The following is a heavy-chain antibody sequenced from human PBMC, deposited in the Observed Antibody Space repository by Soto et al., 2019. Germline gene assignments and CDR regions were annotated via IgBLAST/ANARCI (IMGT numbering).Heavy chain of an antibody. D-gene: IGHD3-10*01. Sequence: SQTLSLTCAISGDSVSSNTAAWNWTRPSPSRGLEWLGRTYYRCQWYNDYALSVKSRISINPDTSKNHFSLHLYSVTPEDTALYCCAGVGWFQGMGVWGQGAPVTVSS. CDR1: GDSVSSNTAA. J-gene: IGHJ6*02. V-gene: IGHV6-1*01. CDR2: TYYRCQWYN. CDR3: AGVGWFQGMGV.